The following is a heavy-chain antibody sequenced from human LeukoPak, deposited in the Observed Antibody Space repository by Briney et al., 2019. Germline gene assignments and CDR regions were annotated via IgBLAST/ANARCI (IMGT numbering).Heavy chain of an antibody. CDR2: IYQSGST. CDR3: AIPLQSIAVAGTADAFDI. Sequence: SGTLSLTCAVSGGSISSSNWWSWVRPPPGKGLEWIGEIYQSGSTNYNPSLKSRVTISVDTSKNQFSLKLSSVTAADTAVYYCAIPLQSIAVAGTADAFDIWGQGTMVTVSS. V-gene: IGHV4-4*02. D-gene: IGHD6-19*01. CDR1: GGSISSSNW. J-gene: IGHJ3*02.